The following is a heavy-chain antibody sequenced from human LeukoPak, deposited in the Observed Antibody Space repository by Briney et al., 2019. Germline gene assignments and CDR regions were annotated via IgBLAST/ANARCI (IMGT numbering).Heavy chain of an antibody. Sequence: GGSLRLSCAASGFTISDKTNYMSWVRQAPGKGLEWVSSIYRGGTTYYADSVKGRFIISRDIPKNTLYLQMNSLRAEDTAVYYCARGPSGYHNTGGQGTLVTVSS. J-gene: IGHJ4*02. CDR1: GFTISDKTNY. D-gene: IGHD5-12*01. V-gene: IGHV3-53*01. CDR3: ARGPSGYHNT. CDR2: IYRGGTT.